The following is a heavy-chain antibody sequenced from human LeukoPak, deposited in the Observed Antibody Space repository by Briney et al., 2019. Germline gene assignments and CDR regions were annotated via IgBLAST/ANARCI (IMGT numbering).Heavy chain of an antibody. D-gene: IGHD6-13*01. CDR1: GGSISSSSYY. Sequence: SETLSLTCTVSGGSISSSSYYWGWIRQPPGKGLEWLGRIYYSGSTYYNPSLKSRVTISVDTSKNQFSLKLSSVTAADTAVYYCARISSSNWYNERGAFDVWGQGTMVTVSS. CDR3: ARISSSNWYNERGAFDV. CDR2: IYYSGST. V-gene: IGHV4-39*07. J-gene: IGHJ3*01.